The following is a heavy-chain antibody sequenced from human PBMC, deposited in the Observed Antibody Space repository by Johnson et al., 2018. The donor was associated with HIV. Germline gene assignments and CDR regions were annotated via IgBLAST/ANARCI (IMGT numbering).Heavy chain of an antibody. CDR2: IWYDGSNK. Sequence: QVQLVESGGGVVQPGGSLRLSCAASGFTFSSYAMHWVRQAPGKGLEWVAVIWYDGSNKYYADSVRGRFTISRDNSKNTLSLQMSSLRAEDTAVDYCARGSLGALYIWGQGTMVTVSS. V-gene: IGHV3-30*04. J-gene: IGHJ3*02. CDR1: GFTFSSYA. D-gene: IGHD1-26*01. CDR3: ARGSLGALYI.